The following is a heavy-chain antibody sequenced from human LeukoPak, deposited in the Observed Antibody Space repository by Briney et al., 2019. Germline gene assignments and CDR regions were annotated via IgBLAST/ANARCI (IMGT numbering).Heavy chain of an antibody. CDR1: GYTFTTFG. CDR3: ARDKGRAYSYGYVDY. J-gene: IGHJ4*02. CDR2: ISPYNGNT. Sequence: ASVKVSCKTSGYTFTTFGINWVRQAPGQRLEWMGWISPYNGNTNYAQKLQGRVTMTTDTSTNTAYMELRSLRSDDTAVYYCARDKGRAYSYGYVDYWGQGTLVTVS. D-gene: IGHD5-18*01. V-gene: IGHV1-18*01.